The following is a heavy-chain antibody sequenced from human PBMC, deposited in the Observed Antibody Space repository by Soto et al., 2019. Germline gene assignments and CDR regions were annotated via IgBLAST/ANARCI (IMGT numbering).Heavy chain of an antibody. CDR2: INSDGSST. CDR1: GFTFSSYW. Sequence: GGSLRLSCAASGFTFSSYWMHWVRQAPGKGLVWVSRINSDGSSTSYADSVKGRFTISRDNAKNTLYLQMNSLRAEDTAVYYCVSGKRSSWPLWAIDYWGQGTLVTVSS. D-gene: IGHD6-13*01. V-gene: IGHV3-74*01. J-gene: IGHJ4*02. CDR3: VSGKRSSWPLWAIDY.